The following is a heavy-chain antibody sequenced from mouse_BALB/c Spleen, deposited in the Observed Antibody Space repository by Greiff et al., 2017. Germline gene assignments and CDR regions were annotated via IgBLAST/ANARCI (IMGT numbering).Heavy chain of an antibody. J-gene: IGHJ3*01. CDR3: ARDRDYYGYWLAY. Sequence: EVKLMESGGGLVQPGGSLRLSCATSGFTFTAYYMSWVRQPPGKALGWLGFIRNKANGYTTEYSASVKGRFTISRDNSQSILYLQMNTLRAEDSATYYCARDRDYYGYWLAYWGQGTLVTVSA. CDR1: GFTFTAYY. CDR2: IRNKANGYTT. D-gene: IGHD1-2*01. V-gene: IGHV7-3*02.